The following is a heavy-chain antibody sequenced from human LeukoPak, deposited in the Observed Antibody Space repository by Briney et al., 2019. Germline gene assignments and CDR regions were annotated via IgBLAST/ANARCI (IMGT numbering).Heavy chain of an antibody. CDR2: ISYDGSNK. Sequence: GGSLRLSCAASGFTFSSYSMNWVRQAPGKGLEWVAVISYDGSNKYYADSVKGRFTISRDNSKNTLYLQMNSLRAEDTAVYYCARGGAGPMDYWGQGTLVTVSS. CDR3: ARGGAGPMDY. J-gene: IGHJ4*02. CDR1: GFTFSSYS. V-gene: IGHV3-30*03. D-gene: IGHD6-19*01.